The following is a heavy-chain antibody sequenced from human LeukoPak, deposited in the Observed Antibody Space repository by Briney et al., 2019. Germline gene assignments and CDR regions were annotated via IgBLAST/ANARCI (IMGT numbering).Heavy chain of an antibody. J-gene: IGHJ6*03. Sequence: KSSETLSLTCAVYGGSFSGYYWSWIRQPPGKGLEWIGEINHSGSTNYNPSLKSRVTISVDTSKNQFSLKLSSVTAADTAVYYCARIIVSSTRRGYYYYYYYMDVWGKGTTVTVSS. D-gene: IGHD2-2*01. V-gene: IGHV4-34*01. CDR1: GGSFSGYY. CDR3: ARIIVSSTRRGYYYYYYYMDV. CDR2: INHSGST.